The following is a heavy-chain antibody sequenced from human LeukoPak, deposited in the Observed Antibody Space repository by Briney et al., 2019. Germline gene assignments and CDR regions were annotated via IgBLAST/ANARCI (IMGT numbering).Heavy chain of an antibody. D-gene: IGHD6-13*01. CDR1: GGSFSGYY. CDR2: INHSGST. Sequence: SETLSLTCAVYGGSFSGYYWSWIRQPPGKGLEWIGEINHSGSTNYNPSLKSRVTISVDTSKNQFSLKLSSVTAADTAVYYCASIAAAGPPPDGDYWGQGTLVTVSS. J-gene: IGHJ4*02. CDR3: ASIAAAGPPPDGDY. V-gene: IGHV4-34*01.